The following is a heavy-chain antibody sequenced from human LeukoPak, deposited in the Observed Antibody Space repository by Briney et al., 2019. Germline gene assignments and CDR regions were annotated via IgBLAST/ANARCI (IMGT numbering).Heavy chain of an antibody. Sequence: PSEALSLTCTVSGGSISSYYWSWIRQPPGKGLEWIGYIYHSGSTNYNPSLKSRVTISVDTSKNQFSLKLSSVTAADTAVYYCARSPPRWWFDPWGQGTLVTVSS. CDR2: IYHSGST. CDR1: GGSISSYY. V-gene: IGHV4-59*01. J-gene: IGHJ5*02. CDR3: ARSPPRWWFDP.